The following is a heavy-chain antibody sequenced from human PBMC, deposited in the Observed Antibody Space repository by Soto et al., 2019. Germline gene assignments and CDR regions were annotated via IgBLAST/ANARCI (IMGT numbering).Heavy chain of an antibody. D-gene: IGHD3-9*01. Sequence: PSETLSLTCTVSGASISSYYWSWIRQPPGKGLEWIGYIYYSGSTNYNPSLKSRVTISVGTSKNQFSLKLSSVTAADTAVYYCARTPYDILTGFYFDYWGQGTLVTVSS. CDR2: IYYSGST. J-gene: IGHJ4*02. CDR1: GASISSYY. V-gene: IGHV4-59*08. CDR3: ARTPYDILTGFYFDY.